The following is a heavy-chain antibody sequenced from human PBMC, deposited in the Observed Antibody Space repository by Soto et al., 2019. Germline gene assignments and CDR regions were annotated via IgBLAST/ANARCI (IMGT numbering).Heavy chain of an antibody. CDR2: IRPDGTEK. J-gene: IGHJ4*02. V-gene: IGHV3-7*01. CDR3: ARGGRSDY. Sequence: QVVESGGGLVQPGGSLRLTCAASGFSLSHYWMSWVRQAPGKGLEWVANIRPDGTEKNYVDSVKGRFTISRDNAKNSRYLQMNRLRVDDTSVYYCARGGRSDYWGQGTLVTVSS. CDR1: GFSLSHYW. D-gene: IGHD3-16*01.